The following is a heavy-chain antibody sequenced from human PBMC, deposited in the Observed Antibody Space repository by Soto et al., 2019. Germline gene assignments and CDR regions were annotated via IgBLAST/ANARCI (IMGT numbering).Heavy chain of an antibody. CDR1: GFTFSSYS. CDR3: AREGATPDYYYYGMDV. J-gene: IGHJ6*02. Sequence: PRGSLRLSCAASGFTFSSYSMNWVRQAPGKGLEWVSSISSSSSYIYYADSVKGRFTISRDNAKNSLYLQMNSLRAEDTAVYYCAREGATPDYYYYGMDVWGQGTTVTVSS. CDR2: ISSSSSYI. D-gene: IGHD1-26*01. V-gene: IGHV3-21*01.